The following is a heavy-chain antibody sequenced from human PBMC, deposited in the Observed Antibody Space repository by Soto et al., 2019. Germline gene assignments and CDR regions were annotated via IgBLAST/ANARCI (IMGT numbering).Heavy chain of an antibody. Sequence: QVQLQESGPGLVKPSQTLSLTCTVSGGSISSGDYYWSWIRQPPGKGLEWIGYIYYSGSTYYNPSLKSRVTISVETSKNQFSLKLSSVTAADTAVYYCARGDGYNNFYYYGMDVWGQGTTVTVSS. CDR3: ARGDGYNNFYYYGMDV. V-gene: IGHV4-30-4*01. D-gene: IGHD5-12*01. J-gene: IGHJ6*02. CDR2: IYYSGST. CDR1: GGSISSGDYY.